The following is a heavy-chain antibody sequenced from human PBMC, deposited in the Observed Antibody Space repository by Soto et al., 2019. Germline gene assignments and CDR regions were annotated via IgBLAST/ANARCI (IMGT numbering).Heavy chain of an antibody. CDR1: GGTFSSYA. D-gene: IGHD1-26*01. CDR3: ARGVVGANYYYYGMDV. Sequence: SVKVSCKASGGTFSSYAISWVRQAPGQGLEWMGGIIPIFGTANYAQKFQGRVTITADESTSTAYMELSSLRSEDTAVYYCARGVVGANYYYYGMDVWGQGTTVTVSS. J-gene: IGHJ6*02. V-gene: IGHV1-69*13. CDR2: IIPIFGTA.